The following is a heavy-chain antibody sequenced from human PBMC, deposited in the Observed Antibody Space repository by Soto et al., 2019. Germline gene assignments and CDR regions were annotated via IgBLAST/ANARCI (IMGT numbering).Heavy chain of an antibody. CDR2: IYHSGST. Sequence: SETLSLTCAVSGGSISSGGYSWSWIRQPPGKGLECIGYIYHSGSTYYNPSLKSRVTISVDRSTNQFSLKLSSVTAADTAVYYCARGPPLLWWSQGTLVTVSS. CDR3: ARGPPLLW. J-gene: IGHJ4*02. D-gene: IGHD2-21*01. CDR1: GGSISSGGYS. V-gene: IGHV4-30-2*01.